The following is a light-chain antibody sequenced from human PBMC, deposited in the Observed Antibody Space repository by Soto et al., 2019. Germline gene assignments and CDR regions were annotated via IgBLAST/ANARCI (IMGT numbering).Light chain of an antibody. CDR3: QHYDNSPLT. CDR1: QTVSSSH. V-gene: IGKV3-20*01. CDR2: GAS. J-gene: IGKJ4*01. Sequence: EIVLTQSPGTLSLSPGERATLSCRASQTVSSSHLVWYQQKVGQAPRLLIYGASNRATGIPDRFSGSGSGTEFTLTIRRLEPEDFALYYCQHYDNSPLTFGGGTKVEIK.